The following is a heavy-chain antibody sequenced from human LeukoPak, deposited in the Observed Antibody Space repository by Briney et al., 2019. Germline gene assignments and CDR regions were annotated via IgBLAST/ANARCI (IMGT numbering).Heavy chain of an antibody. CDR3: ARIPTGGFLEWSYYYYYGMDV. J-gene: IGHJ6*02. CDR2: ISAYNGNT. CDR1: GYTFTSYG. Sequence: ASVKVSGKASGYTFTSYGISWVRQAPGQGLEWMGWISAYNGNTNYAQKLQGRVTMTTDTSTSTAYMELRSLRSDDTAVYYCARIPTGGFLEWSYYYYYGMDVWGQGTTVTVSS. V-gene: IGHV1-18*01. D-gene: IGHD3-3*01.